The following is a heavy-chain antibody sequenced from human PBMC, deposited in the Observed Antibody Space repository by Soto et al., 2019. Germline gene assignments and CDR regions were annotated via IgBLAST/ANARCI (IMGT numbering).Heavy chain of an antibody. Sequence: RASVKVSCKASGHTFTSYDINWVRQATGQGLEWMGWMNPNSGNTGYAQKFQGRVTMTRNTSISTAYMELSSLRSEDTAVYYCARGWRYCSSTSCYTGDTFDPWGQGTLVTVSS. CDR1: GHTFTSYD. J-gene: IGHJ5*02. CDR2: MNPNSGNT. V-gene: IGHV1-8*01. CDR3: ARGWRYCSSTSCYTGDTFDP. D-gene: IGHD2-2*02.